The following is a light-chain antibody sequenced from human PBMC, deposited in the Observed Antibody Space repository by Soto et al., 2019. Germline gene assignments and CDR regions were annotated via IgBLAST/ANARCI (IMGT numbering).Light chain of an antibody. J-gene: IGLJ3*02. V-gene: IGLV2-14*03. CDR2: DVT. CDR3: RSYTSSSTLV. Sequence: QSALTQPASVSGSPGQSITISCTGATSDVGAYNYVSWYQQHPGKAPQLMIYDVTDRPSGVSNRFSGSKSGNTASLTISGLQAEDEADYYCRSYTSSSTLVFGGGTQLTVL. CDR1: TSDVGAYNY.